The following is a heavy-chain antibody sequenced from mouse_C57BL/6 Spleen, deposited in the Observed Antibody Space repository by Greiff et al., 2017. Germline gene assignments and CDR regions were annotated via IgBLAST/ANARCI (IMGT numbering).Heavy chain of an antibody. Sequence: DVKLVESGPGLAKPSQTLSLTCSVTGYSITSDYWNWIRKFPGNKLEYMGYISYSGSTYYNPSLKSRISITRDTSKNQYYLQLNSVTTEDTATYYCARGGDDYADYFDYWGQGTTRTVSS. V-gene: IGHV3-8*01. CDR2: ISYSGST. J-gene: IGHJ2*01. D-gene: IGHD2-4*01. CDR1: GYSITSDY. CDR3: ARGGDDYADYFDY.